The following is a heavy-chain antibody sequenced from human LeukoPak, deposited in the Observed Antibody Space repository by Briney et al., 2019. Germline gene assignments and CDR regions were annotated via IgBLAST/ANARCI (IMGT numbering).Heavy chain of an antibody. CDR3: AKRYSYGPGNNYFDY. D-gene: IGHD5-18*01. V-gene: IGHV3-30*02. Sequence: GGSLRLSCAASGFTFSSYGMHWVRQAPGKGLEWVAFIRYDGSNKYYADSVKGRFTISRDNSKNTLYLQMNSLRAEDTAVYYCAKRYSYGPGNNYFDYWGQGTLVTVSS. CDR1: GFTFSSYG. CDR2: IRYDGSNK. J-gene: IGHJ4*02.